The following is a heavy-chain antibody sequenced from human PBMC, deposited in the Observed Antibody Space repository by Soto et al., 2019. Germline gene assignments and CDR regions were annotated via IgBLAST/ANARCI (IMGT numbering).Heavy chain of an antibody. CDR3: ARAGSTVTVFDY. V-gene: IGHV3-7*01. D-gene: IGHD4-17*01. CDR1: GFTFSAYW. J-gene: IGHJ4*02. Sequence: GGSLRLSCAASGFTFSAYWMSWVRQPPGKGLEWVANIKGDGSDIYYVDSVKGRFTISRDNANNSLSLQMNSLRAEDTAVYYCARAGSTVTVFDYWGRGT. CDR2: IKGDGSDI.